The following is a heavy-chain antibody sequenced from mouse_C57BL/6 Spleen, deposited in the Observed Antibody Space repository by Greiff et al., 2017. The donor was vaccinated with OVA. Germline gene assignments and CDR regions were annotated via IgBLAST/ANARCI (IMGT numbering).Heavy chain of an antibody. CDR3: ASSMVTKGYYFDY. CDR1: GFSLTSYG. Sequence: VQLKESGPGLVQPSQSLSITCTVSGFSLTSYGVHWVRQSPGKGLEWLGVIWSGGSTDYNAAFISRLSISKDNSKSQVFFKMNSLQADDTAIDYCASSMVTKGYYFDYWGQGTTLTVSS. J-gene: IGHJ2*01. CDR2: IWSGGST. V-gene: IGHV2-2*01. D-gene: IGHD2-2*01.